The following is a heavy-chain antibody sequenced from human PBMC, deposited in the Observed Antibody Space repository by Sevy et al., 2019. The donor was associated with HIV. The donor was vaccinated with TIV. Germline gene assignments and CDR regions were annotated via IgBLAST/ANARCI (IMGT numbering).Heavy chain of an antibody. V-gene: IGHV3-11*04. Sequence: GGSLRLSCAASGFAFSDYYMSWISQAPGKGLEWVSYISSSDSTIYYADSVKGRFTISRDNAKNSLYLQMNSLRAEDTAVYYCARGEYYDSSGYYPYFDYWGQGTLVTVSS. CDR1: GFAFSDYY. D-gene: IGHD3-22*01. CDR3: ARGEYYDSSGYYPYFDY. CDR2: ISSSDSTI. J-gene: IGHJ4*02.